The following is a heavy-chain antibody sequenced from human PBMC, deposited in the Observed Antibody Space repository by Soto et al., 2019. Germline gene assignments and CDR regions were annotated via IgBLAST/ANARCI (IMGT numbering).Heavy chain of an antibody. D-gene: IGHD3-9*01. CDR3: ARVTYDTLDY. V-gene: IGHV4-38-2*02. Sequence: PSETLSLTCSVSAYTISSGYHWAWIRQPPGKGLEWIATIYHSGSTYYTPSLESRLTISVDTSNNQFSLELSSVTAADTAVYYCARVTYDTLDYWGQGTLVTVSS. J-gene: IGHJ4*02. CDR2: IYHSGST. CDR1: AYTISSGYH.